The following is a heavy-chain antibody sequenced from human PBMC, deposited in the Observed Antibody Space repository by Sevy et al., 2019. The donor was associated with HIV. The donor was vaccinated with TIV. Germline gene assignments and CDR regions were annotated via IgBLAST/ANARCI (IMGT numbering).Heavy chain of an antibody. V-gene: IGHV3-15*01. Sequence: GGSLRLSCAASGFTFSYAWMTWVRQAPGEGLEWVGRIKSKTDGGTIDYAAPVKGRFTISRDDSKNTLYLQMNSLKSEDTAVYYCSTDPIIVLLVTDGMDVWGQGTTVTVSS. CDR2: IKSKTDGGTI. J-gene: IGHJ6*02. CDR3: STDPIIVLLVTDGMDV. D-gene: IGHD2-8*02. CDR1: GFTFSYAW.